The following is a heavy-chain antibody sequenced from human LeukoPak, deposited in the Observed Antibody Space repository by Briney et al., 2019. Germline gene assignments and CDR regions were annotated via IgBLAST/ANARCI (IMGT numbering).Heavy chain of an antibody. CDR1: GFTFSSYE. D-gene: IGHD3-10*01. V-gene: IGHV3-23*01. J-gene: IGHJ4*02. CDR3: ARYYGSEN. Sequence: GRSLRLSCAASGFTFSSYEMNWVRQAPGKGLEWVSAISGSDGSTYYADSVKGRFTISRDNSKNTLYLQMNSLRAEDTAVYYCARYYGSENWGQGTLVTVSS. CDR2: ISGSDGST.